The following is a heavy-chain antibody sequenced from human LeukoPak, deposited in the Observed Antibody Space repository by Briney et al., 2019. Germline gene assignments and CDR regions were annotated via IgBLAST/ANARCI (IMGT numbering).Heavy chain of an antibody. CDR3: ARGSRTVAVTGCYGY. CDR1: GYTFTSYY. D-gene: IGHD2-21*02. V-gene: IGHV1-46*01. J-gene: IGHJ4*02. CDR2: INPSGGST. Sequence: ASVKVSCKASGYTFTSYYMHWVRQAPGQGLEWMGIINPSGGSTSYAQKFQGRVTMTRDMSTSTVYMELSSLRSEDTAVYYCARGSRTVAVTGCYGYWGQGTLVTVSS.